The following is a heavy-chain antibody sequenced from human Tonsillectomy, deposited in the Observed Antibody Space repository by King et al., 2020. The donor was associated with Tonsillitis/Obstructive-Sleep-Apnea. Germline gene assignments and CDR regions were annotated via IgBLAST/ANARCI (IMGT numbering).Heavy chain of an antibody. J-gene: IGHJ4*02. V-gene: IGHV3-7*04. Sequence: VQLVESGGGLVQPGGSLRLSCAASGFTFRSYWMSWVRQAPGKGLEWVANIKQDGSEKYYVDSVKGRFTISRANAKNSVYLQMNSLRAEDTAVYYCARGSDSNYVGAGRFFDYWGQGALVTVSS. CDR3: ARGSDSNYVGAGRFFDY. CDR2: IKQDGSEK. D-gene: IGHD4-11*01. CDR1: GFTFRSYW.